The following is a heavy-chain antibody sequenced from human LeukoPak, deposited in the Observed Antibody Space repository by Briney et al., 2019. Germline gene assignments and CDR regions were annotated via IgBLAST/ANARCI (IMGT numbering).Heavy chain of an antibody. CDR1: GGSISSGDYY. D-gene: IGHD6-13*01. V-gene: IGHV4-30-4*01. CDR3: ARARIAAAVDY. Sequence: SETLSLTCTVSGGSISSGDYYWSWIRQPPGKGLEWIGYIYYSGSTYYNPSLKSRVTISVDTSKNQFSLKLSSVTAADTAVYYCARARIAAAVDYWGQGTLVTVSS. J-gene: IGHJ4*02. CDR2: IYYSGST.